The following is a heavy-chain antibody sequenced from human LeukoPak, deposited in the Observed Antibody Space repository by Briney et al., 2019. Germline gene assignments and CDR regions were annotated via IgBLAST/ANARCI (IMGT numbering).Heavy chain of an antibody. J-gene: IGHJ3*02. CDR2: IGTAGDT. D-gene: IGHD3-16*01. V-gene: IGHV3-13*01. CDR1: GFTFSSYD. Sequence: GGSLRLPCAASGFTFSSYDMHWVRQATGKGLEWVSAIGTAGDTYYPGSVKGRFTISRENAKNSLYLQMNSLRAGDTAVYYCARMGSTGEDDAFDIWGQGTMVTVSS. CDR3: ARMGSTGEDDAFDI.